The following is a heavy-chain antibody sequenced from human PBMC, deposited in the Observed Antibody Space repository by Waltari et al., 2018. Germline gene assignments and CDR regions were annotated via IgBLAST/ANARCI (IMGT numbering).Heavy chain of an antibody. D-gene: IGHD3-10*01. CDR1: GGSISSYY. J-gene: IGHJ3*02. Sequence: QVQLQESGPGLVKPSETLSLTCTVSGGSISSYYWSWIRQPAGKGLEWIGRIYTSGSTNDNPSLKSRVTMSVDTSKNQFSLKLSSVTAADTAVYYCARRMKYYGSDDAFDIWGQGTMVTVSS. CDR2: IYTSGST. CDR3: ARRMKYYGSDDAFDI. V-gene: IGHV4-4*07.